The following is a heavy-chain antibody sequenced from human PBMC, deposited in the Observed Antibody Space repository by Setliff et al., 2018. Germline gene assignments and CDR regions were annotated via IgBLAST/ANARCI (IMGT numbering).Heavy chain of an antibody. CDR1: GDSISSSNYY. Sequence: SETLSLTCTVSGDSISSSNYYWGWIRQPPGKGLEWIAAIKYSGSTSFNPSLKSRVTISVDKSKSQFSLKMTSMTAADTAVYYCARASWYYDFWSGSEGSGWFDPWGQGTLVTVPQ. CDR3: ARASWYYDFWSGSEGSGWFDP. J-gene: IGHJ5*02. D-gene: IGHD3-3*01. CDR2: IKYSGST. V-gene: IGHV4-39*07.